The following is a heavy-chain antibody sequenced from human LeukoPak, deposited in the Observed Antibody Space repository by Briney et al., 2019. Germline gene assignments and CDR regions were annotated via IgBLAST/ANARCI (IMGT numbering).Heavy chain of an antibody. CDR3: ARGNNYGSGSYYYYYMDA. CDR1: GYTFTGYY. J-gene: IGHJ6*03. CDR2: INPNSGGT. Sequence: ASVKVSCKASGYTFTGYYMHWVRQAPGQGLEWMGRINPNSGGTNYAQKFQGRVTMTRDTSISTAYMELSRLRSDDTAVYYCARGNNYGSGSYYYYYMDAWGKGATVTVSS. D-gene: IGHD3-10*01. V-gene: IGHV1-2*06.